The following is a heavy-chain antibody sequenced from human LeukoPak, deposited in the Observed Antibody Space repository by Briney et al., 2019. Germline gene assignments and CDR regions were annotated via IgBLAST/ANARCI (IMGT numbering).Heavy chain of an antibody. CDR3: ARGPSSNWSGLDF. Sequence: PGGSLRLSCAASGLSFSGHWMHWARQLPGKGLVWVSRISPTGSTTSYADSVRGRFTVSRDNAKNTRYLQVNNLRAEDTAVYYCARGPSSNWSGLDFWGQGTLLTVSS. CDR2: ISPTGSTT. V-gene: IGHV3-74*01. CDR1: GLSFSGHW. D-gene: IGHD6-13*01. J-gene: IGHJ4*02.